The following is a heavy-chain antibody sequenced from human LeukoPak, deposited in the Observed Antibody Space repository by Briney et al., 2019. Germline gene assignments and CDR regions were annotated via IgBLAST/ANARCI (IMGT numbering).Heavy chain of an antibody. D-gene: IGHD3-3*01. V-gene: IGHV3-53*01. CDR3: ASWNEYYDFWSGYSMDV. J-gene: IGHJ6*03. CDR1: GFTVSSNY. Sequence: GGSLRLSCAASGFTVSSNYMSWVRQAPGKGLEWVSVIYSGGSTYYADSVKGRFTISRDNSKNTLYLQMNSLRAEDTAVYYCASWNEYYDFWSGYSMDVWGKGTTVTVSS. CDR2: IYSGGST.